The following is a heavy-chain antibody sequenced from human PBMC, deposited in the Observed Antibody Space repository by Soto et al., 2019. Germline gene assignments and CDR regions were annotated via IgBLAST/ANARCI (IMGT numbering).Heavy chain of an antibody. Sequence: SQTLSLTCAISGDSVSSNSAAWNWIRLSPSRGLEWLARTYYRSRWYNDYAVSVRSRITVNPDTSKNQFSLQLTSVTPEDTAVYYCASAFWEKIQLWFREDQEGTARHTDYYYGMDVWGQGTTVTVSS. CDR2: TYYRSRWYN. CDR1: GDSVSSNSAA. CDR3: ASAFWEKIQLWFREDQEGTARHTDYYYGMDV. D-gene: IGHD5-18*01. J-gene: IGHJ6*02. V-gene: IGHV6-1*01.